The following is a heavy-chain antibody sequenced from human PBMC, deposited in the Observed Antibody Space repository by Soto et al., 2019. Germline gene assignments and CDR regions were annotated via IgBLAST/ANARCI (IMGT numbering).Heavy chain of an antibody. CDR2: INGDSSTI. V-gene: IGHV3-48*01. CDR1: GFTLSGYS. Sequence: PGGSLRLSCAASGFTLSGYSMNWVRQAPGKGLEWISYINGDSSTIKFADSVKGRFTISRDNAENSLFLQMNRLRAEDTAVYYCARLRSVAGTKPLDFWGQGTLVTVSS. D-gene: IGHD1-1*01. CDR3: ARLRSVAGTKPLDF. J-gene: IGHJ4*02.